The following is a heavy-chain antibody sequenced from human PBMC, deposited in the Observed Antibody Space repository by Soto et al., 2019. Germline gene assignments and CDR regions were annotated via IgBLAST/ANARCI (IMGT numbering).Heavy chain of an antibody. V-gene: IGHV1-69*06. CDR1: GRIFSSFP. CDR3: ARVGSRDAGRSVVDQ. J-gene: IGHJ1*01. Sequence: QVQVVQSGAEVKKPGSSVKISCKASGRIFSSFPTSWVRQVPGQGLEWMGGAISASGSATYGPKFQVRVTVTAVNPGGIGYRQLTSLSSEASGFYFGARVGSRDAGRSVVDQWGPGTMVTVSS. CDR2: AISASGSA. D-gene: IGHD1-26*01.